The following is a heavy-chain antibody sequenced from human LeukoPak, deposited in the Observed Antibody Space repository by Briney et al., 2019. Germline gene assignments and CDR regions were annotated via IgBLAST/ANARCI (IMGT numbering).Heavy chain of an antibody. V-gene: IGHV3-30*02. D-gene: IGHD2-2*02. Sequence: GGSLRLSCAASGFTFSNYGMHWVRQAPGKGLEWVAFIRYDENKRHYADSVKGRSTISRDNSKNTLYLQMNSLRTEDTAVYYCVSRLGGYCSSSSCYTEYYYTDVWGKGTTVTVSS. J-gene: IGHJ6*03. CDR2: IRYDENKR. CDR3: VSRLGGYCSSSSCYTEYYYTDV. CDR1: GFTFSNYG.